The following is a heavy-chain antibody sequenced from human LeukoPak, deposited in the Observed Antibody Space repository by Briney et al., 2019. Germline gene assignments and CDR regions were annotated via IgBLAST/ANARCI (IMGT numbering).Heavy chain of an antibody. J-gene: IGHJ4*02. D-gene: IGHD6-13*01. CDR2: IYSGGST. CDR3: AKVLSSSWGYFGF. Sequence: GGSLRLSCAASGFTVSSNYMSWVRQAPGKGLEWVSVIYSGGSTYYADSVRGRFTISRDNSKNTVYLQMNSLRAEDTAVYYCAKVLSSSWGYFGFWGQGTLVTVSS. V-gene: IGHV3-66*02. CDR1: GFTVSSNY.